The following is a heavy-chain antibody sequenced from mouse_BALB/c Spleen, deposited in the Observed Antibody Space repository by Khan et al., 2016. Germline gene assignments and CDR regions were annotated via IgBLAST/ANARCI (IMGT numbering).Heavy chain of an antibody. CDR2: ISYSGST. CDR1: GYSITSDYA. D-gene: IGHD1-1*01. CDR3: ARSNYGDEDAMDY. J-gene: IGHJ4*01. Sequence: EVQLQESGPGLVKPSQSLSLTCTVTGYSITSDYAWNWIRQPPGNRLEWMGYISYSGSTSYNPSLKSRISITRDTSKNQFFLQLNSVTSEDTATYDCARSNYGDEDAMDYWGQGTSVTVSS. V-gene: IGHV3-2*02.